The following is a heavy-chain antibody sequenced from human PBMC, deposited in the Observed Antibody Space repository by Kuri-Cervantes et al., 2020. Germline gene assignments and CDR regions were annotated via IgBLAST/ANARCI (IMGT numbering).Heavy chain of an antibody. Sequence: GGSLRLSCAASGFTFSSYEMNWVRQAPGKGLEWVSYISSSGSTIYYADSVKGRFTISRDNSKNTLYLQMNSLRAEDTAVYYCARSTTYYDILTGYYHSPHDAFDIWGQGTMVTVSS. CDR3: ARSTTYYDILTGYYHSPHDAFDI. D-gene: IGHD3-9*01. CDR1: GFTFSSYE. V-gene: IGHV3-48*03. CDR2: ISSSGSTI. J-gene: IGHJ3*02.